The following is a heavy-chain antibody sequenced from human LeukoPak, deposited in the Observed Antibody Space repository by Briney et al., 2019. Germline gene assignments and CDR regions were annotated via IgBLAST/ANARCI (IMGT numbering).Heavy chain of an antibody. D-gene: IGHD3-16*01. J-gene: IGHJ4*02. V-gene: IGHV4-59*08. Sequence: PSETLSLTCNVAGGSISSDYWSWIRQPPGKGLEWLGFNHYGGSTNVNPSLESRVTISLDTSKNQFSLKLNSVTAADTAVYYCARRTIGGVHHYFDYWGQGTLVTVSS. CDR3: ARRTIGGVHHYFDY. CDR2: NHYGGST. CDR1: GGSISSDY.